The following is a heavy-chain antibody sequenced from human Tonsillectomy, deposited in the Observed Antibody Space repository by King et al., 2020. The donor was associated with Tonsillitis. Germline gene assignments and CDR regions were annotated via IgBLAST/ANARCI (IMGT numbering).Heavy chain of an antibody. D-gene: IGHD5-18*01. V-gene: IGHV4-59*01. Sequence: QLQESGPGLVKPSETLSLTCTVSGASISSYFWSWIRQPPGKGLEWIGYMSYSGNSNYNPSLKSRVTISVDTSKNQFSLNLTSVTAADTAVYYCARDLEYSYGYVSHYGMDVWGQGTTVTVSS. CDR3: ARDLEYSYGYVSHYGMDV. CDR1: GASISSYF. CDR2: MSYSGNS. J-gene: IGHJ6*02.